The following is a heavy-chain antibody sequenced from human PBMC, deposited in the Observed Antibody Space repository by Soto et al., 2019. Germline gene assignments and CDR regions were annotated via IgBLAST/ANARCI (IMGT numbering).Heavy chain of an antibody. J-gene: IGHJ4*02. V-gene: IGHV4-34*01. CDR3: ARGGVTGTPFTY. CDR1: GGTFSGYY. Sequence: SETLSLTCAVYGGTFSGYYWSWIRQPPGKGLEWIGEINQSGSTKYDPSLKSRVTISVDTSKNQFSLKLSYVTAADTAVYYCARGGVTGTPFTYWGQGTLVTVSS. CDR2: INQSGST. D-gene: IGHD1-20*01.